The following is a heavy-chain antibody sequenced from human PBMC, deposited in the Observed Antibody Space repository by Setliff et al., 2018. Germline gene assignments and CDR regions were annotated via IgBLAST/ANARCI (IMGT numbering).Heavy chain of an antibody. CDR3: ARVGQATVVTAIHGALDY. D-gene: IGHD2-21*02. Sequence: GGSLRLSCAASGFTFSTYRMHWVRQAPGKGLEWVAVIWDDGGNKYHADSVKGRFTISRDNSQNTVYLQMNSLRAADTAIYHCARVGQATVVTAIHGALDYWGQGTLVTVSS. V-gene: IGHV3-33*08. CDR1: GFTFSTYR. J-gene: IGHJ4*02. CDR2: IWDDGGNK.